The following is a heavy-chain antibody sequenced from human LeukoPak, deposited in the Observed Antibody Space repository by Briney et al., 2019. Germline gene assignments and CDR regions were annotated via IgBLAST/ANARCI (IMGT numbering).Heavy chain of an antibody. V-gene: IGHV3-30-3*01. J-gene: IGHJ4*02. CDR2: ISYDGSNK. CDR1: GFTFSSYA. CDR3: ASTLRTVLLWFGELLDY. Sequence: GGSLRLSCAASGFTFSSYAMHWVRQAPGKGLEWVAVISYDGSNKYYADSVKGRFTISRDNSKNTLYLQMNSLRAEDTAVYYCASTLRTVLLWFGELLDYWGQGTLVTVSS. D-gene: IGHD3-10*01.